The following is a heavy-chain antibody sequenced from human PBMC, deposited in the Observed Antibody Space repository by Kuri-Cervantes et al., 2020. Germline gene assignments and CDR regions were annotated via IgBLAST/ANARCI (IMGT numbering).Heavy chain of an antibody. CDR2: ISAYNGDT. CDR3: ARRGGWLVPGAFDI. Sequence: ASVKVSCKASGYTFASYGISWVRQAPGQGLEWMGWISAYNGDTNYAQKLQGRVTMTTDTSTSTAYMELRSLRSDDTAVYYCARRGGWLVPGAFDIWGQGTMVTVSS. CDR1: GYTFASYG. V-gene: IGHV1-18*01. D-gene: IGHD6-19*01. J-gene: IGHJ3*02.